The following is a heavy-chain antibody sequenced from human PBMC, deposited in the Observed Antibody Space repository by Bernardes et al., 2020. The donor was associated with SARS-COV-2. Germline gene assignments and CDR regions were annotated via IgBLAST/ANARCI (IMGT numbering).Heavy chain of an antibody. CDR3: ARDYQQLVLWDYYYYGMDV. V-gene: IGHV3-48*03. J-gene: IGHJ6*02. D-gene: IGHD6-13*01. Sequence: GGSLRLSCAASGFTFSSYEMNWVRQAPGKGLEWVSYISSSGSTIYYADSVKGRFTISRDNAKNSLYLQMNSLRAEDTAVYYCARDYQQLVLWDYYYYGMDVWGQGTTVTVSS. CDR1: GFTFSSYE. CDR2: ISSSGSTI.